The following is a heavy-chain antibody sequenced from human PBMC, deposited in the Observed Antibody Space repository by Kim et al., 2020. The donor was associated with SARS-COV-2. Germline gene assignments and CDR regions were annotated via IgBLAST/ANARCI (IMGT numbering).Heavy chain of an antibody. CDR2: INHSGST. CDR3: ARGRGSGRRGSGSYYTIDY. CDR1: GGSFSGYY. Sequence: SETLSLTCAVYGGSFSGYYWSWIRQPPGKGLEWIGEINHSGSTNYNPSLKSRVTISVDTSKNQFSLKLSSVTAADTAVYYCARGRGSGRRGSGSYYTIDYWGQGTLVTVSS. D-gene: IGHD3-10*01. J-gene: IGHJ4*02. V-gene: IGHV4-34*01.